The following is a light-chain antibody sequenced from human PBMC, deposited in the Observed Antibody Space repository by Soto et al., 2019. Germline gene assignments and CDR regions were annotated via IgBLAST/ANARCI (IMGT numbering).Light chain of an antibody. CDR3: RHRNHWPPTFT. Sequence: EIVLTQSPATLSLSPGDRATLSCRASQSVNNYLAWYQHKPGQAPRLLIYDTSNRVTDIPARFSGSGSGSDFTLTISSLEPEDFAVYYCRHRNHWPPTFTFGPGTTVEIK. J-gene: IGKJ3*01. CDR2: DTS. V-gene: IGKV3-11*01. CDR1: QSVNNY.